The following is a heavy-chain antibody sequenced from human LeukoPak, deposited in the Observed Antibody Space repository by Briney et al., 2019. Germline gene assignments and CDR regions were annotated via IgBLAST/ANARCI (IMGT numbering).Heavy chain of an antibody. Sequence: GESLKISCHGSGYSFTSYWIGWVRQMPGKGLEWMGIIYPGDSDARYSPSFQGQVTISVDKSISTAYLQWSSLKASDSAMYYCARRGGKGSGSYYNEDDAFDIWGQGTMVTVSS. CDR2: IYPGDSDA. D-gene: IGHD3-10*01. J-gene: IGHJ3*02. CDR1: GYSFTSYW. V-gene: IGHV5-51*01. CDR3: ARRGGKGSGSYYNEDDAFDI.